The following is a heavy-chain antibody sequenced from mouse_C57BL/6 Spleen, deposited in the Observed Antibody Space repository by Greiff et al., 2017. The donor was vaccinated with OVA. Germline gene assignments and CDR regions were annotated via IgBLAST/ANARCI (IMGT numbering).Heavy chain of an antibody. V-gene: IGHV1-64*01. CDR2: IHPNSGST. CDR1: CFPFPPSW. J-gene: IGHJ4*01. D-gene: IGHD3-1*01. Sequence: LQQPVAVLVHPGASVQLSFTSSCFPFPPSWLPFVTPLPFPVLSWIGMIHPNSGSTNYNEKFKIKATLTVDKSSSTAYMQLSSLTSEDSAVYYCARSGAYAMDYWGQGTSVTVSS. CDR3: ARSGAYAMDY.